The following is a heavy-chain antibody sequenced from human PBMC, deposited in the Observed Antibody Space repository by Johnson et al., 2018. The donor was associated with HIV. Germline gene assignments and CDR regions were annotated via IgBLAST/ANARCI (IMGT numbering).Heavy chain of an antibody. V-gene: IGHV3-23*04. J-gene: IGHJ3*02. CDR2: ISGSGGST. D-gene: IGHD3-9*01. CDR1: GFAFSSFA. CDR3: ASVYYDILTGYYYDAWDI. Sequence: VQLVESGGGVVQPGGSLRLSCAASGFAFSSFAVTWVRQAPGKGLEWVSAISGSGGSTYYADSVKGRFTISRANSKGTLYLQMNSLRSEDTAVYYCASVYYDILTGYYYDAWDIWGQGTMVTVSS.